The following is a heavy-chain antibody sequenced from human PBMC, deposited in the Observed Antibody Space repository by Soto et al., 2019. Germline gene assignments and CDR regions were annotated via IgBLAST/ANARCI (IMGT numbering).Heavy chain of an antibody. CDR2: MNANSGNT. J-gene: IGHJ6*03. D-gene: IGHD5-12*01. CDR3: ARVVATYYYYYMDV. V-gene: IGHV1-8*01. CDR1: GYTFTSYD. Sequence: ASVKVSCKASGYTFTSYDMKWVRQATGQRLEWMGWMNANSGNTRYAQKFQGRVTITRNTSASTAYMELSSLRSEDTAVYYCARVVATYYYYYMDVWAKGTTVTVS.